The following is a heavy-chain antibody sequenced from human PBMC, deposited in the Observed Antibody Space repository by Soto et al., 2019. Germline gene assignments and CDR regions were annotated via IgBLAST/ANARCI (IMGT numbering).Heavy chain of an antibody. CDR2: IVVGSGNT. CDR3: AARVHYYDSSGPREY. Sequence: ASVKVSCKASGFTFTSSAVQWVRQARGQRLEWIGWIVVGSGNTNYAQKFQERVTITRDMSTSTAYMELSSLRSEDTAVYYCAARVHYYDSSGPREYWGKGTLVTVSS. J-gene: IGHJ4*02. V-gene: IGHV1-58*01. CDR1: GFTFTSSA. D-gene: IGHD3-22*01.